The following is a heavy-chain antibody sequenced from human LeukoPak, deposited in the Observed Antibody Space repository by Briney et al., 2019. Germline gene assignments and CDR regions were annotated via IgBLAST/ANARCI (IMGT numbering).Heavy chain of an antibody. CDR3: ARERGYYDFWSGRHDAFDI. Sequence: GASVKVSCKAPGGTFSSYAISWVRQAPGQGLEWMGRMIPILGIANYAQKFQGRVTITADKSTSTAYMELSSLRSEDTTVYYCARERGYYDFWSGRHDAFDIWGQGTMVTVSS. CDR2: MIPILGIA. CDR1: GGTFSSYA. D-gene: IGHD3-3*01. V-gene: IGHV1-69*04. J-gene: IGHJ3*02.